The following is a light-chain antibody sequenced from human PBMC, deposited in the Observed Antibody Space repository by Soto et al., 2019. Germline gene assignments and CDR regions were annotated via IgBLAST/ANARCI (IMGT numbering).Light chain of an antibody. CDR2: EDS. CDR3: CSYAGSSTAWV. CDR1: SSDAGNYNF. V-gene: IGLV2-23*01. Sequence: QSALTQPASVSGSPGQSITISCTGTSSDAGNYNFVSWYQQHPGKAPKVIIYEDSTRPSGVSNRISGSKSGNTASLTISGLRAEEGADYYCCSYAGSSTAWVFGGGTKLTVL. J-gene: IGLJ3*02.